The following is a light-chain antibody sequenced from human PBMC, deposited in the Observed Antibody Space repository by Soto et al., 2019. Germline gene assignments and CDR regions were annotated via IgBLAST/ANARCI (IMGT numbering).Light chain of an antibody. CDR2: DVS. Sequence: QSALTQPASVSGSPGQSITISCTGTSSDVGGHNYVSWYQQHPGKAPKLMIYDVSNRPSGVSNRFSGSKSGNTASLTISGLQAEDEADYYCNSYTSSSTLDVFGTRPKLTVL. CDR1: SSDVGGHNY. CDR3: NSYTSSSTLDV. J-gene: IGLJ1*01. V-gene: IGLV2-14*03.